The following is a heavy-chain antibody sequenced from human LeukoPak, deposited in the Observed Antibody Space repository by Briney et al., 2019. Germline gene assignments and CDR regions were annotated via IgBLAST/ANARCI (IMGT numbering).Heavy chain of an antibody. CDR3: ARRSRQPRHAYFDY. J-gene: IGHJ4*02. Sequence: GASVKVSCKTSGDTFSNDAISWVRQALGQGPEWMGDIIPKFGTTNYAQKFRGRVSITTDDSTTTAYMELSRLKSDDTAVYYCARRSRQPRHAYFDYWGLGTLVTVSS. CDR1: GDTFSNDA. V-gene: IGHV1-69*05. CDR2: IIPKFGTT. D-gene: IGHD1-1*01.